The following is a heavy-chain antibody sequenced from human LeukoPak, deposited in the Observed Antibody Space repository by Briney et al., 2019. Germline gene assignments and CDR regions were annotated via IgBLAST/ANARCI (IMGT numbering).Heavy chain of an antibody. J-gene: IGHJ4*02. D-gene: IGHD3-9*01. V-gene: IGHV3-7*01. CDR1: GFTFSSYW. CDR3: ARWNWLPDY. CDR2: IKQDGSEE. Sequence: GGSLRLSWAASGFTFSSYWMSWVRRAPGKGLEWVANIKQDGSEEYYVDSVKGRFTISRDNAKNSLYLQMNSLRAEDTAVYYCARWNWLPDYWGQGTLVTVSS.